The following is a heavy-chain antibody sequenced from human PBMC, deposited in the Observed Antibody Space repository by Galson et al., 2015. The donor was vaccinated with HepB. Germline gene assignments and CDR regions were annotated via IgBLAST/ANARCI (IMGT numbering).Heavy chain of an antibody. CDR1: GYILTSYY. CDR3: ARVGAGTLDY. J-gene: IGHJ4*02. D-gene: IGHD6-13*01. CDR2: ISPSGGSP. Sequence: SVKVSCKASGYILTSYYIYWVRQAPGQGLEWMGIISPSGGSPTYAQKFQGRVTLTSDTSARTVYMELSRLRSEDSAVYYCARVGAGTLDYWGQGALVTVSS. V-gene: IGHV1-46*03.